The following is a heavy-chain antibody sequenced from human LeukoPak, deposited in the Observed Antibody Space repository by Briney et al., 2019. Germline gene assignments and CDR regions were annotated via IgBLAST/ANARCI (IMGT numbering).Heavy chain of an antibody. J-gene: IGHJ4*02. Sequence: GGSLRLSCAASGFTFDDYGMSWVRQAPGKGLEWVSGINWNGGSTGYADSVKGRFTISRDNAKNSLYLQMNSLRAEDTALYYCAREGGRYDSSGYYDYWGQGTLVTVSS. V-gene: IGHV3-20*04. CDR2: INWNGGST. D-gene: IGHD3-22*01. CDR3: AREGGRYDSSGYYDY. CDR1: GFTFDDYG.